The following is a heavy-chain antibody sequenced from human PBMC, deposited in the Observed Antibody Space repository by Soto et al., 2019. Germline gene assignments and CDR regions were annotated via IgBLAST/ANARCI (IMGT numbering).Heavy chain of an antibody. CDR3: ARGVDIVAALGVDAFDI. CDR1: GYTFSSYA. CDR2: ISAGNGNT. J-gene: IGHJ3*02. Sequence: ASVKVACNASGYTFSSYAMHWVRQATGQRLEWMGWISAGNGNTKYSQKFQDRVTITRDTSASTAYMELSSLRSEGTAVYYCARGVDIVAALGVDAFDIWGQGTMVTVSS. V-gene: IGHV1-3*01. D-gene: IGHD5-12*01.